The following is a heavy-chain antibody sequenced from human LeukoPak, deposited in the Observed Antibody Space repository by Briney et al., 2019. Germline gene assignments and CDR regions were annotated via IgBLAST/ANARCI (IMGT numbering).Heavy chain of an antibody. J-gene: IGHJ4*02. CDR1: GFTFSSYA. CDR3: APGGYSTGWRNYFDY. D-gene: IGHD6-19*01. V-gene: IGHV3-23*01. Sequence: GGSLRLSCAASGFTFSSYAMSWVRQAPGKGLEWVSAISGSGGSTYYADSVKGRFTISRDNSKNTLYLQMNSLRAEDTAVYYCAPGGYSTGWRNYFDYWGQGTLVTVSS. CDR2: ISGSGGST.